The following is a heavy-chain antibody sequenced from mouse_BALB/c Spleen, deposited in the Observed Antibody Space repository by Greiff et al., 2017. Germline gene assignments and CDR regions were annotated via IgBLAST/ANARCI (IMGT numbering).Heavy chain of an antibody. J-gene: IGHJ4*01. D-gene: IGHD1-1*02. Sequence: EVKLMESGPELVKPGASVKMSCKASGYTFTSYVMHWVKQKPGQGLEWIGYINPYNDGTKYNEKFKGKATLTSDKSSSTAYMELSSLTSEDSAVYYCARYGLGRGYAMDYWGQGTSVTVSS. CDR3: ARYGLGRGYAMDY. CDR2: INPYNDGT. CDR1: GYTFTSYV. V-gene: IGHV1-14*01.